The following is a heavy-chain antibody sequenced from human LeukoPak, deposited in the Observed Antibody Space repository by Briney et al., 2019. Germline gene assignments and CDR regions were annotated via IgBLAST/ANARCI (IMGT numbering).Heavy chain of an antibody. CDR2: IASDGSHT. V-gene: IGHV3-30-3*01. J-gene: IGHJ3*02. Sequence: PGGSLRLSCAASGFTFNTYFMHWVRQAPGRGLEWVADIASDGSHTFYVESVKGRFTISRDNSKNTLYLQMNSLRAEDTAVYFCARERQDTILHSGAFDIWGQGTMVTVSS. CDR3: ARERQDTILHSGAFDI. CDR1: GFTFNTYF. D-gene: IGHD2-21*01.